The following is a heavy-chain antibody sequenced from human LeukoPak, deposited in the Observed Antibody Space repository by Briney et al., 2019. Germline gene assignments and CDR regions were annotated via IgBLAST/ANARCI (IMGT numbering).Heavy chain of an antibody. CDR2: MSPNSGKG. Sequence: ASVKVSCKASGYTFTSYDFNWVRQATGQGLEWMGWMSPNSGKGGYAQKFQGRVTMTRDTSTSTVYMELSSLTSEDTAVYYCARRQWLQLGSYYFDYWGQGTLVTVSS. CDR1: GYTFTSYD. V-gene: IGHV1-8*01. D-gene: IGHD5-24*01. J-gene: IGHJ4*02. CDR3: ARRQWLQLGSYYFDY.